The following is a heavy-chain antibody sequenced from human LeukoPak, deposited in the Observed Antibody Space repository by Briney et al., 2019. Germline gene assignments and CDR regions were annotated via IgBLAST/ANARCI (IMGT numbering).Heavy chain of an antibody. V-gene: IGHV4-59*01. CDR2: IYYSGST. Sequence: SETLSLTCTVSGGSISSYYWSWIRQPPGKGLEWIGYIYYSGSTNYNPSLKSRVTISVDTSKNQFSLKLSSVTAADTAVYYCARESPGPQYAFDIWGQGTMVTVSS. CDR1: GGSISSYY. CDR3: ARESPGPQYAFDI. J-gene: IGHJ3*02.